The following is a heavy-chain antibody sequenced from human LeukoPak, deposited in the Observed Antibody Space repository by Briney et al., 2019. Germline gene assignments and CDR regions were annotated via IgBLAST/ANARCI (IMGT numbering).Heavy chain of an antibody. D-gene: IGHD3-9*01. J-gene: IGHJ4*02. V-gene: IGHV4-4*02. CDR3: ARISLTGYAPISGSSDY. CDR2: IYHSGST. Sequence: SETLSLTCAVSGGSISSSNWWNWVRQPPGKGLEWIGQIYHSGSTNYNPSLKSRVTISVDTSKNQFSLRLTSVTAADTAVYYCARISLTGYAPISGSSDYWGQGTLVTVSS. CDR1: GGSISSSNW.